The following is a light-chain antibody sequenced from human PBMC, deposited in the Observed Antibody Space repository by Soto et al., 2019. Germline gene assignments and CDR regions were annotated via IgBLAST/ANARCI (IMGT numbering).Light chain of an antibody. CDR1: QTISTW. J-gene: IGKJ4*01. CDR3: QQYDGYPFT. Sequence: DIQMTQSPSSLSTFVVDRVTITCRASQTISTWLAWFQQKPGKAPKLLIYKASNLESGVPSRFSGSGSGTEFTLTINSLQPDDFATYYCQQYDGYPFTFGGGTNVESK. V-gene: IGKV1-5*03. CDR2: KAS.